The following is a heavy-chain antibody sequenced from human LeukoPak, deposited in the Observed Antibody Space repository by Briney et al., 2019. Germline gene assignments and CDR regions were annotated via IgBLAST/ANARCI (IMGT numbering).Heavy chain of an antibody. D-gene: IGHD1-26*01. J-gene: IGHJ4*02. CDR2: IYYSGST. Sequence: PSETLSLTCTVSGGSISSYYWSWIRQPPGKGLEWIGYIYYSGSTNYNPSLKSRVTISVDTSKNQFSLKLSSVTAADTAVYYCASYSGSLNYWGQGTLVTVSS. CDR3: ASYSGSLNY. V-gene: IGHV4-59*08. CDR1: GGSISSYY.